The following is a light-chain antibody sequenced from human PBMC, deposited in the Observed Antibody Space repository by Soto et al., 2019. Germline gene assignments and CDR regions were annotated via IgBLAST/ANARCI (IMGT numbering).Light chain of an antibody. Sequence: EVVMTQSPATLSVSPGERATLSCRASRSVNQYLAWYQQRPGQAPRLLIYDASTRAAGVAARFSGSGSGTDFTLTISRLEPEDFAVYYCQQYGSSPLTFGGGTKVEIK. CDR1: RSVNQY. CDR3: QQYGSSPLT. V-gene: IGKV3-20*01. J-gene: IGKJ4*01. CDR2: DAS.